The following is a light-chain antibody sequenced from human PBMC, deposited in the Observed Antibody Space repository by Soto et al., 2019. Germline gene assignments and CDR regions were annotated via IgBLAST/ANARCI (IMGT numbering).Light chain of an antibody. CDR2: GNS. J-gene: IGLJ1*01. CDR3: QSYDSSLSAYV. Sequence: QSVLTQPPSVSGAPGQRVTISCTGSSSNIGAGYDVHWYQQLPGTAPKLLTYGNSNRPSGVPDRFSGSKSGTSASLAITGLQAEDEADYYCQSYDSSLSAYVFGPGTKVTVL. V-gene: IGLV1-40*01. CDR1: SSNIGAGYD.